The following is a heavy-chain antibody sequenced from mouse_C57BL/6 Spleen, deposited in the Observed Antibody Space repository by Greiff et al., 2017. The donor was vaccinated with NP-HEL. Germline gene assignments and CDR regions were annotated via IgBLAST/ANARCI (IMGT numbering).Heavy chain of an antibody. CDR2: ISDGGSYT. Sequence: EVQGVESGGGLVKPGGSLKLSCAASGFTFSSYAMSWVRQTPEKRLEWVATISDGGSYTYYPDNVKGRFTISRDNAKNNLYLQMSHLKSEDTAMYYCASITTVVATDFDYWGQGTTLTVSS. J-gene: IGHJ2*01. D-gene: IGHD1-1*01. V-gene: IGHV5-4*01. CDR3: ASITTVVATDFDY. CDR1: GFTFSSYA.